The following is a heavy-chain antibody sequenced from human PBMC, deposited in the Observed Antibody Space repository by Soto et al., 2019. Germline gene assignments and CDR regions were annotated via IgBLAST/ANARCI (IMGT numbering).Heavy chain of an antibody. D-gene: IGHD3-10*01. Sequence: QVQLQESGPGLVKPSQTLSLTCTVSGGSISSGDYYWSWIRQPPGKGLEWIGYIYYSGSTYYNPSLKSPVTISVATSRNQFSLKLSSVTAADTAVYYCARVGGFGATTIDYWGQGTLVTVSS. CDR1: GGSISSGDYY. CDR2: IYYSGST. J-gene: IGHJ4*02. CDR3: ARVGGFGATTIDY. V-gene: IGHV4-30-4*01.